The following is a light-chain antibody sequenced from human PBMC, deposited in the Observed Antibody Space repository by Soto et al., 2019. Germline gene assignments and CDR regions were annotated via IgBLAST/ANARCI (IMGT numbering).Light chain of an antibody. Sequence: QSVLTQPASVSGSPGQSITISCTGTSGDICSYNLVSWYQHHPGKAPQLMIYEVNKRPSGVSDRFSGSKSGNTASLTISGLQSEDETDYYCCSYAGSSTPFVFGTGTKVTVL. CDR1: SGDICSYNL. V-gene: IGLV2-23*02. J-gene: IGLJ1*01. CDR2: EVN. CDR3: CSYAGSSTPFV.